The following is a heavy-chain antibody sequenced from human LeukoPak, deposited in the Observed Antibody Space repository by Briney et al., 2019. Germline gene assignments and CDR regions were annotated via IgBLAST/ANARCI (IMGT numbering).Heavy chain of an antibody. CDR3: AKDRTETTVTIDY. Sequence: GGSLRLSCEASGFTFSSYTMTWVRQAPGKGLEWVSVISGSDGNTYYADSVKGRFTISRDNSKNTLYLQLSSLRAEDTAVYYCAKDRTETTVTIDYWGQGTLVTDSS. CDR1: GFTFSSYT. V-gene: IGHV3-23*01. J-gene: IGHJ4*02. D-gene: IGHD4-17*01. CDR2: ISGSDGNT.